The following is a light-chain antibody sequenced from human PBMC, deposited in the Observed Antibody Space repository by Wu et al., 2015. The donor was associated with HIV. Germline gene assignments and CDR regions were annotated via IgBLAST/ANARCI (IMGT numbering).Light chain of an antibody. J-gene: IGKJ5*01. CDR1: ECYRL. CDR3: QQRSYGPLT. V-gene: IGKV3-11*01. Sequence: RAEPECYRLLSTGLQHETLAERRPNVPPSMMHPNRVDWPIPARFSVSGSGTDFTLTISSLQPEDFAVYYCQQRSYGPLTFGQGTRLDIK. CDR2: MHP.